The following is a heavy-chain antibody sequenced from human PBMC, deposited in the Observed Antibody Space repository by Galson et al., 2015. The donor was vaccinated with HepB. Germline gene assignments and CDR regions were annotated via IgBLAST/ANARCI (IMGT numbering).Heavy chain of an antibody. J-gene: IGHJ4*02. D-gene: IGHD4-17*01. CDR1: GFTFNSYG. CDR2: ISYDGSNK. V-gene: IGHV3-30*18. CDR3: AKEMFRGVTTVTRFDY. Sequence: SLRLSCAASGFTFNSYGTHWVRQAPGKGLEWVAVISYDGSNKYYADSVKGRFTISRDNSKNTLYLQMNSLRAEDTAVYYCAKEMFRGVTTVTRFDYWGQGTLVTVSS.